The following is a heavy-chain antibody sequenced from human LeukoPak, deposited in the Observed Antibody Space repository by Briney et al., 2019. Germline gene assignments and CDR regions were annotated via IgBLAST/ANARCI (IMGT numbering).Heavy chain of an antibody. CDR3: ARIDVVITIFGVVIMGNFDC. V-gene: IGHV4-39*01. J-gene: IGHJ4*02. CDR1: GGSISSSSYY. D-gene: IGHD3-3*01. Sequence: PSETLSLTCTVSGGSISSSSYYWGWIRQPPGKGLEWIGSIYYSGSTYYNPSLKSRVTISVDTSKNQFSLKLSSVTAADTAVYYCARIDVVITIFGVVIMGNFDCWGQGTLVTVSS. CDR2: IYYSGST.